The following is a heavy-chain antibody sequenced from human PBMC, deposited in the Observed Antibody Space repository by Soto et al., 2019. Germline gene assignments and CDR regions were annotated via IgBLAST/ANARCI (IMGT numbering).Heavy chain of an antibody. CDR2: ISAYNGNT. V-gene: IGHV1-18*01. Sequence: QVQLVQSGAEVKKPGASVKVSCMASGYTFTSYGISWVRQAPGQGLEWMGWISAYNGNTNYAQKLQGRVTMTTDTSTSTAYMELRSLRSDDTAVYYCARDLHPGGYCSGGSCYYYGMDVWGQGTTVTVSS. J-gene: IGHJ6*02. CDR3: ARDLHPGGYCSGGSCYYYGMDV. CDR1: GYTFTSYG. D-gene: IGHD2-15*01.